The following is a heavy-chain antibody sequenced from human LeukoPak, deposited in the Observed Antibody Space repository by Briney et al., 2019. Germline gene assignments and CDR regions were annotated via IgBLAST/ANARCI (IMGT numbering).Heavy chain of an antibody. CDR2: FDPEDGET. J-gene: IGHJ6*02. D-gene: IGHD3-16*01. V-gene: IGHV1-24*01. CDR3: ATGERGYYYGMDV. Sequence: ASVKVSCKLSGYTLTELSIHWVRPAPGKGLEWMGGFDPEDGETIYAQKFQGRVTMTEDTSTDAAYMELSSLRSADTAVYYCATGERGYYYGMDVWGQGTTVTVSS. CDR1: GYTLTELS.